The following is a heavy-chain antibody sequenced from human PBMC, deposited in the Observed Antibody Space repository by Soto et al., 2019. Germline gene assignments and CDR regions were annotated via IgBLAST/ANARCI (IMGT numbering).Heavy chain of an antibody. Sequence: SETLFLTCTVSGGSISSGGYYWSWIRQHPGKGLEWIGYIYYSGSTYYNPSLKSRVTISVDTSKNQFSLKLSSVTAADTAVYYCARDSYSSSSPYYYGMDVWGQGTTVTVSS. CDR3: ARDSYSSSSPYYYGMDV. CDR1: GGSISSGGYY. J-gene: IGHJ6*02. V-gene: IGHV4-31*03. D-gene: IGHD6-6*01. CDR2: IYYSGST.